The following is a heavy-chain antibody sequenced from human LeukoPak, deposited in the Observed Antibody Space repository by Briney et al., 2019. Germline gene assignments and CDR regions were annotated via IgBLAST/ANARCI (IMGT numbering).Heavy chain of an antibody. CDR1: GFTFSSYS. J-gene: IGHJ4*02. V-gene: IGHV3-48*02. Sequence: GGSLTLFCAASGFTFSSYSMNWVRQAPGKGLDWVSYISSGSTTISYAGSVKGRFTISRDNAKNSLYLQMNSLRDEDTAVYYCVRAYSFTYPVWGQGTLVTVSS. CDR2: ISSGSTTI. CDR3: VRAYSFTYPV. D-gene: IGHD2-21*01.